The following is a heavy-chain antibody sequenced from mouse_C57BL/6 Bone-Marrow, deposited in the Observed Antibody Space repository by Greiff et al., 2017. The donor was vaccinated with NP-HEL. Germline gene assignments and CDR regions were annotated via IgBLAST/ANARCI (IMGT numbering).Heavy chain of an antibody. J-gene: IGHJ3*01. CDR1: GFTFSDFY. V-gene: IGHV7-1*01. CDR3: ARDEGYGNPFAY. Sequence: EVNVVESGGGLVQSGRSLRLSCATSGFTFSDFYMEWVRQAPGKGLEWIAASRNKANDYTTEYSASVKGRFIVSRDTSQSILYLQMNALRAEDTAIYYCARDEGYGNPFAYWGQGTLVTVSA. CDR2: SRNKANDYTT. D-gene: IGHD2-10*02.